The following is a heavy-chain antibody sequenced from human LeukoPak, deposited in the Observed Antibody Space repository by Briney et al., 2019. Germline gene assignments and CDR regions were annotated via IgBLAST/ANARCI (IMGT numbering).Heavy chain of an antibody. CDR1: GFTFSGSA. J-gene: IGHJ4*02. V-gene: IGHV3-73*01. Sequence: GGSLRLSCAASGFTFSGSAMHWVRQASGKGLEWVGRIRSKANSYATAYAASVKGRFTISRDDSKNTAYLQMNSLKTEDTAVYYCTSSPGISKGVWGQGTLVTVSS. D-gene: IGHD3-3*02. CDR2: IRSKANSYAT. CDR3: TSSPGISKGV.